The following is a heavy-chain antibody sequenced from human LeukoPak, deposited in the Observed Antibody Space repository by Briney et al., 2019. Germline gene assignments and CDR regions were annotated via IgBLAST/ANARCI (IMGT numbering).Heavy chain of an antibody. V-gene: IGHV1-18*04. Sequence: ASVKVSCKASGYTFTSYGISWVRQAPGQGLEWMGWISAYNGNTNYSQKLQGRVTMTTDTSTSTAYMELRSLRSDDTAVYYCAIWGDGWGSYYNWGGLYGMDVWGKGTTVTVSS. J-gene: IGHJ6*04. D-gene: IGHD3-10*01. CDR3: AIWGDGWGSYYNWGGLYGMDV. CDR1: GYTFTSYG. CDR2: ISAYNGNT.